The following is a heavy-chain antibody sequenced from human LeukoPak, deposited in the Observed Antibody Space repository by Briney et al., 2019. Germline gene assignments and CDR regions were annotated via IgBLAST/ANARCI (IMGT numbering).Heavy chain of an antibody. D-gene: IGHD3-3*01. J-gene: IGHJ6*03. V-gene: IGHV1-18*01. CDR2: SIAYNGNI. CDR3: ARVVEWSTQYYYYMDV. CDR1: GYTFSNYG. Sequence: ASVKVSCKASGYTFSNYGITWVRQAPGQGLEWMGWSIAYNGNINYAQKVQGRVTMTTDTSTSTAYMELRSLRSDDTAVYYCARVVEWSTQYYYYMDVWGKGTTVTVSS.